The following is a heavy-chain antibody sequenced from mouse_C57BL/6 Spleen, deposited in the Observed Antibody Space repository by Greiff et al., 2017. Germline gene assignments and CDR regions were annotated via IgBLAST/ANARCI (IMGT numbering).Heavy chain of an antibody. CDR3: ARSGGLRRYCDY. J-gene: IGHJ2*01. V-gene: IGHV1-80*01. CDR1: GYAFSSYW. CDR2: IYPGDGDT. D-gene: IGHD2-4*01. Sequence: VQLQESGAELVKPGASVKISCKASGYAFSSYWMNWVKQRPRKGLEWIGQIYPGDGDTNYNGKFKGKATLTADKSASTAYMQLSSLTSEGSAVDFCARSGGLRRYCDYWGQGTTLTVSS.